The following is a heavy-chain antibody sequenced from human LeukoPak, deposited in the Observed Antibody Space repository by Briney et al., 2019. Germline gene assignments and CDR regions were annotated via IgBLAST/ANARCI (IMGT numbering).Heavy chain of an antibody. D-gene: IGHD4-17*01. CDR2: INPNSGGT. CDR1: GYTFTGYY. CDR3: ARVFTTVTTFDY. Sequence: ASVKVSCKASGYTFTGYYMHWVRQAPGQGLEWMGWINPNSGGTNYAQKFQGRVTMTRDTSISTAYMELSRLRSDDTAVYYCARVFTTVTTFDYWGQGTLVTVSS. V-gene: IGHV1-2*02. J-gene: IGHJ4*02.